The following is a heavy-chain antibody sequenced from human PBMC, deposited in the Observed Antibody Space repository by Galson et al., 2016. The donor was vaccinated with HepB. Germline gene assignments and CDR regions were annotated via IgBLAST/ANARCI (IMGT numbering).Heavy chain of an antibody. CDR1: GFTFSSDR. J-gene: IGHJ4*02. CDR3: ARDLLNLAAPDY. D-gene: IGHD6-13*01. V-gene: IGHV3-7*03. CDR2: IKQDGSEK. Sequence: SLRLSCAASGFTFSSDRMSWFRQAPGKGLEWVANIKQDGSEKYYVDSVKGRFTISRDNAKNSLYLQMNSLRAEDTAVYYCARDLLNLAAPDYWGQGTLVTVSS.